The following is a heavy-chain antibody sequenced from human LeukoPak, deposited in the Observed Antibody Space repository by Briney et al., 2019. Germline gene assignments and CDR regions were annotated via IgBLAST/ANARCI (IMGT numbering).Heavy chain of an antibody. Sequence: ASAKVSCKASGYTFTGYYMHWGRQAPGQGLEWRGWINPNSGGTNYAQKFQGRVTMTRDTSISTAYMELSRLRSDDTAVYYCAILPGYSSSSVDYWGQGTLVTVSS. CDR3: AILPGYSSSSVDY. CDR2: INPNSGGT. J-gene: IGHJ4*02. V-gene: IGHV1-2*02. D-gene: IGHD6-13*01. CDR1: GYTFTGYY.